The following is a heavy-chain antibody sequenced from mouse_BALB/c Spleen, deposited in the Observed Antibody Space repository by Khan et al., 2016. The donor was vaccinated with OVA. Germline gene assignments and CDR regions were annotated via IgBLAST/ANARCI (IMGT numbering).Heavy chain of an antibody. CDR1: GYSITSDYA. V-gene: IGHV3-2*02. J-gene: IGHJ2*01. D-gene: IGHD1-1*01. CDR2: ITYSGST. Sequence: EVQLQESGPGLVKPSQSLSLPCTVTGYSITSDYAWNWIRQFPGNKLEWMAYITYSGSTGYNPSLNGRISIARATSKNPSFLQLNSATTEDTASYYCARDYGSSYRVFDYWGQGTPLTVSS. CDR3: ARDYGSSYRVFDY.